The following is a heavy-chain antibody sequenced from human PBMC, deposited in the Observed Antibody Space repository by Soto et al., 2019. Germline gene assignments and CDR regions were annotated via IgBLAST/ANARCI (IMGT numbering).Heavy chain of an antibody. CDR1: GYTFTGYY. Sequence: EASVKVSCKASGYTFTGYYIHWVRQAPGQGLEWMGSISPHSGGPNYAQRFQGRVTMTRDTSMTTVYMEMSGLTSDDTAVYYCAREEQTGANYYLDYWGQGTLVTVS. CDR3: AREEQTGANYYLDY. CDR2: ISPHSGGP. V-gene: IGHV1-2*02. J-gene: IGHJ4*02. D-gene: IGHD7-27*01.